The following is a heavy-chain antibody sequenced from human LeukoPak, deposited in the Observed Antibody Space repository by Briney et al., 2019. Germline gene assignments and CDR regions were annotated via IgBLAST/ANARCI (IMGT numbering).Heavy chain of an antibody. V-gene: IGHV3-7*01. Sequence: PGGSLRLSCAASGFTFSSYWMSWVRQAPGKGREWVANIKQDGREKYYVDSVKGRFTISRDNAKNSLYLQMSSLRAEDTAVYYCARDRGETLRYFEGGPLFDYWGQGTLVTVSS. CDR2: IKQDGREK. CDR1: GFTFSSYW. D-gene: IGHD3-9*01. J-gene: IGHJ4*02. CDR3: ARDRGETLRYFEGGPLFDY.